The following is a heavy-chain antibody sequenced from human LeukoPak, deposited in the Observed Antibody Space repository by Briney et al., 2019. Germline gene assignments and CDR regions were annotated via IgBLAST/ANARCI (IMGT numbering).Heavy chain of an antibody. CDR2: IIPIFGTA. CDR1: GGTFSSYA. V-gene: IGHV1-69*01. J-gene: IGHJ4*02. CDR3: ASDSSGWYMWLDY. Sequence: SVKVSCKASGGTFSSYAISWVRQAPGQGLEWMGGIIPIFGTANYAQKFQGRVTITADESTSTAYMELSSLRSEDTAVYYCASDSSGWYMWLDYWGQGALVTVSS. D-gene: IGHD6-19*01.